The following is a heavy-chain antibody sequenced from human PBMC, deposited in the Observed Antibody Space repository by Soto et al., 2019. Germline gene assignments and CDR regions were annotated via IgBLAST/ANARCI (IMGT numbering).Heavy chain of an antibody. CDR1: GESISSSSYY. D-gene: IGHD2-21*02. Sequence: PXGTLSLTCIVSGESISSSSYYWGWIRQPPGKGLEWIGSIYYSGRTYYNPSFKSRVTISIDTSKNQFSLKLSSVTATDTAVYYCARQRTTVVTQAYFDHWGQGALVTVS. V-gene: IGHV4-39*01. CDR2: IYYSGRT. CDR3: ARQRTTVVTQAYFDH. J-gene: IGHJ4*02.